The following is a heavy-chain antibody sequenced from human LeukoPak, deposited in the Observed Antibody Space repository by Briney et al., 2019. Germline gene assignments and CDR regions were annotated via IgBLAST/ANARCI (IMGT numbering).Heavy chain of an antibody. CDR1: GFTFTNAW. CDR2: IKSKTDGGTT. V-gene: IGHV3-15*01. D-gene: IGHD6-19*01. CDR3: VRERYSSGDY. Sequence: GGSLRLSCAASGFTFTNAWMSWVRQAPGKGLEWVGRIKSKTDGGTTDYAAPVKGRFSISRDDSRNTLFLQMNSLKTEDTAVYYCVRERYSSGDYWGQGTLVTVSS. J-gene: IGHJ4*02.